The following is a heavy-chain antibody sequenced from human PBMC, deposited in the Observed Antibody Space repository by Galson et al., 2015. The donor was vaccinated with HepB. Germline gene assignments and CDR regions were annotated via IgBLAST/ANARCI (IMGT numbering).Heavy chain of an antibody. J-gene: IGHJ4*02. CDR3: ARDGRRFGARVFDY. CDR2: INTNTGNP. D-gene: IGHD1-26*01. V-gene: IGHV7-4-1*02. Sequence: SVKVSCKASGYTFTSYAMNWVRQAPGQGLEWMGWINTNTGNPTYAQGFTGRFVFSLDTSVSTAYLQISSLKAEDTAVYYCARDGRRFGARVFDYWGQGTLVTVSS. CDR1: GYTFTSYA.